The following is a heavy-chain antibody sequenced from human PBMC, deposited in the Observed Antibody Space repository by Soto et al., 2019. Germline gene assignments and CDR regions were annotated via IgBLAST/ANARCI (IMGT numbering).Heavy chain of an antibody. V-gene: IGHV5-10-1*01. CDR2: IDPSDSYT. CDR3: ARAEPRYNWNRFEP. D-gene: IGHD1-1*01. CDR1: GYSFTSFW. Sequence: PGESLKISCKGSGYSFTSFWISWLRQMPGKGLEWMGRIDPSDSYTNYSPSFQGHVTISADKSISTAYLQWSSLKASDTAMYYCARAEPRYNWNRFEPSGPAPLATVSS. J-gene: IGHJ5*02.